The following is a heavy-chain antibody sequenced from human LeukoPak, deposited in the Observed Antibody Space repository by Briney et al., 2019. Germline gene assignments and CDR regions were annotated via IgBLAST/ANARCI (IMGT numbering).Heavy chain of an antibody. CDR2: INWNSGSI. V-gene: IGHV3-9*01. CDR3: AKAFRGLLVDNYYYGMDV. Sequence: GRSLRLSCAASGFTFDDYAMHWVRQAPGKGLEWVSGINWNSGSIGYADSVKGRFTISRDNAKNSLYLQMNSLRAEDTALYYCAKAFRGLLVDNYYYGMDVWGQGTAVTVSS. J-gene: IGHJ6*02. D-gene: IGHD3-9*01. CDR1: GFTFDDYA.